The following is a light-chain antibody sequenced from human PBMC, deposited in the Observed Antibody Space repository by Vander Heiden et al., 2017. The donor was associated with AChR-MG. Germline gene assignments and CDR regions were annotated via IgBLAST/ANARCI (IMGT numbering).Light chain of an antibody. CDR3: ASYTDSSPLD. J-gene: IGLJ2*01. V-gene: IGLV2-14*03. Sequence: QSALTQPASVSGSLGQSVTISCTGSTTDIGTYNYVSWYQQHPGMAPKLMIYDVTKRPSGVSFRFSGSKSGNTASLTISGLQAEDEANYYCASYTDSSPLDFGGGTKLTVL. CDR1: TTDIGTYNY. CDR2: DVT.